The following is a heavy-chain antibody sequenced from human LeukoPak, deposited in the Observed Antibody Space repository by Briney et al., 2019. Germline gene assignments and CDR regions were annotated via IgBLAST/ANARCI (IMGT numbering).Heavy chain of an antibody. J-gene: IGHJ4*02. D-gene: IGHD3-3*01. V-gene: IGHV3-30*04. CDR1: GFTFSSYA. Sequence: GGSLRLSCAASGFTFSSYAMHWVRQAPGKGLEWVAVISYDGSNKYYADSVKGRFTISRDNSKNTLYLQMNSLRAEDTAVYYCAKDGYYDFWSGYYTEYYFDYWGQGTLVTVSS. CDR3: AKDGYYDFWSGYYTEYYFDY. CDR2: ISYDGSNK.